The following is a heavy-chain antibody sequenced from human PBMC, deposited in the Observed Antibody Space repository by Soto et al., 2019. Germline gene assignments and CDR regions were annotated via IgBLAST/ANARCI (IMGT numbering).Heavy chain of an antibody. CDR3: ARASSSSSAADY. V-gene: IGHV4-31*03. J-gene: IGHJ4*02. D-gene: IGHD6-6*01. CDR2: IYDSESA. Sequence: QVPLQGSGPGLVKASQTLSLICSVSGESISSGGYYWSWIRHHPGKGLEWIGYIYDSESAYYNPSLKSRVTISMDTSKNHFAMKLSSVTAADTAVYYCARASSSSSAADYWGQGTLITVSS. CDR1: GESISSGGYY.